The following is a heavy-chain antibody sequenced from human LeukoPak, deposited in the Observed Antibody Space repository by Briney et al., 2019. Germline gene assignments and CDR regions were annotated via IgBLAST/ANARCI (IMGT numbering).Heavy chain of an antibody. CDR1: GGSISSSSYY. Sequence: SETLSLTCTVSGGSISSSSYYWGWIRQPPGKGLEWIGSIYYSGSTYYNPSLKSRVTISVDTSKNQFSLKLSSVTAADTAVYYCARGLSSSWYIPSPFDHWGQGTLVTVSS. CDR3: ARGLSSSWYIPSPFDH. V-gene: IGHV4-39*07. D-gene: IGHD6-13*01. J-gene: IGHJ4*02. CDR2: IYYSGST.